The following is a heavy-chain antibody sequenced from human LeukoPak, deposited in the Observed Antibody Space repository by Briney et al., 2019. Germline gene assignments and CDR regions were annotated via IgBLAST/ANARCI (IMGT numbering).Heavy chain of an antibody. CDR3: ARESITGTTPYFDY. CDR1: AGSISGYY. J-gene: IGHJ4*02. D-gene: IGHD1-7*01. CDR2: IYYSGST. Sequence: SETLSLTCTVSAGSISGYYWSWIRQPPGKGLEWIGYIYYSGSTNYNPSLKSRVTISVDTSKNQFSLKLSSVTAADTAVYYCARESITGTTPYFDYWGQGTLVTVSS. V-gene: IGHV4-59*01.